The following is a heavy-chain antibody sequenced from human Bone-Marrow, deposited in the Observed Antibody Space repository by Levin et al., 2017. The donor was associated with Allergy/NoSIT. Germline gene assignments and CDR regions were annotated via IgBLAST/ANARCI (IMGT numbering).Heavy chain of an antibody. CDR3: AREPQRGYYYYMDV. D-gene: IGHD2-2*01. CDR2: IWYDGSNK. Sequence: SGESLKISCAASGFTFSNYGMHWVRQAPGKGLEWVAVIWYDGSNKYYADSVKGRFTISRDNSLDTLYVQMNSLTVEDTAVYYCAREPQRGYYYYMDVWGKGTSVTVSS. V-gene: IGHV3-33*01. CDR1: GFTFSNYG. J-gene: IGHJ6*03.